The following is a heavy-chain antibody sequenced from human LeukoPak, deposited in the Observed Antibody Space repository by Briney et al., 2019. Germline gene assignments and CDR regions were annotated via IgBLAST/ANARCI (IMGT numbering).Heavy chain of an antibody. CDR3: AGNLVATSSIDY. CDR1: GGSISSGDYY. Sequence: SETLSLTCTVSGGSISSGDYYWSWIRQPPGKGLEWIGYIHYSGSTYYNPSLKSRVTISVDTSKNQFSLKLSSVTAADTAVYYCAGNLVATSSIDYWAQGTLVTVSS. D-gene: IGHD5-12*01. V-gene: IGHV4-30-4*08. J-gene: IGHJ4*02. CDR2: IHYSGST.